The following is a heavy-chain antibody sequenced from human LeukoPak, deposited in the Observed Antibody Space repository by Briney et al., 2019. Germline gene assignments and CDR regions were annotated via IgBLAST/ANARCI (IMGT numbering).Heavy chain of an antibody. Sequence: SETLSLTCTVSGDSISSGDYYWSWIRQPPGKGLEWNGYIYYSGSTNYNPSLKSRVTISVDTSKNQLSLKLSSATAADTAVYYCARQDYYDSSGYYEWFDPWGQGTLVTVSS. CDR3: ARQDYYDSSGYYEWFDP. CDR2: IYYSGST. D-gene: IGHD3-22*01. J-gene: IGHJ5*02. V-gene: IGHV4-61*08. CDR1: GDSISSGDYY.